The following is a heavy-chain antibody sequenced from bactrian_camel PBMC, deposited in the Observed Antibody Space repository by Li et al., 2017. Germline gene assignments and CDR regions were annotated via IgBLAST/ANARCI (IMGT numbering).Heavy chain of an antibody. CDR1: GFTFSSYY. V-gene: IGHV3-2*01. Sequence: HVQLVESGGGLVQPGGSLRLSCAASGFTFSSYYMSWVRQAPGKELEWVSSIYRDGWSSYYSDSVKGRFTISQDGAKNTVTLQMNNLQPGDTAMYYCAADRRAFYDGKCEYGHWGQGTQVTVS. CDR2: IYRDGWSS. J-gene: IGHJ4*01. CDR3: AADRRAFYDGKCEYGH. D-gene: IGHD2*01.